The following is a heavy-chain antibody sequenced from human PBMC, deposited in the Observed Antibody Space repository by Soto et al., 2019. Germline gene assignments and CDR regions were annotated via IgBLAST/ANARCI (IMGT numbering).Heavy chain of an antibody. CDR3: ARDRALAYSGFDP. CDR2: INSDGSST. D-gene: IGHD5-18*01. Sequence: EVQLVESGGGLVQPGGSLRLSCAASGFTFSSYWMHWVRQAPGKGLVWVSRINSDGSSTSYADSVKGRFTISRDNAKNTLKLQMTCVRAEDTAVYYCARDRALAYSGFDPWGQGPMVTVSS. CDR1: GFTFSSYW. V-gene: IGHV3-74*01. J-gene: IGHJ5*02.